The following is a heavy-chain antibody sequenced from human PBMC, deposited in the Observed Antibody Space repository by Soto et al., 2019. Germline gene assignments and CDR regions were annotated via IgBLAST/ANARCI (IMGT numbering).Heavy chain of an antibody. CDR3: GRGRSGQIVVFY. CDR1: GYPFTASY. V-gene: IGHV1-2*02. J-gene: IGHJ4*02. CDR2: VSPNSVHT. D-gene: IGHD1-26*01. Sequence: ASVKVSCKASGYPFTASYIHWVRQAPGQGLEWMGWVSPNSVHTHYTQKLQGRVTMTRDTSITTAYMELSSLTSDDTAVYYCGRGRSGQIVVFYWGQGTPVTVSS.